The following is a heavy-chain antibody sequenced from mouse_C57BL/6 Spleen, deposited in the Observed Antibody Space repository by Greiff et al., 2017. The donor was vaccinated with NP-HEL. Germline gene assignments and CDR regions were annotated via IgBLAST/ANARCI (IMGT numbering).Heavy chain of an antibody. CDR2: IDPSDSYT. D-gene: IGHD2-4*01. Sequence: QVQLQQPGAELVMPGASVKLSCKASGYTFTSYWMHWVKQRPGQGLEWIGEIDPSDSYTNYNQKFKGKSTLTVDKSSSTAYMQLSSLTSEDSAVYDCARGGCYDYDGGDYAMDYWGQGTSVTVSS. V-gene: IGHV1-69*01. CDR1: GYTFTSYW. J-gene: IGHJ4*01. CDR3: ARGGCYDYDGGDYAMDY.